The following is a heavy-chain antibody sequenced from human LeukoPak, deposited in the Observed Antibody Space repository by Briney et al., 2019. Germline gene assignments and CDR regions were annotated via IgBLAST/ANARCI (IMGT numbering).Heavy chain of an antibody. J-gene: IGHJ4*02. Sequence: ASVKVSCKASGFIFTGYYMHWVRQAPGQGLEWMGWINPNSGGTNYAQKFQGRVTMTRDTSISTAYMELSRLRSDDTAVYYCARGGASGSQGFDFWGQGTLATVSS. CDR3: ARGGASGSQGFDF. CDR2: INPNSGGT. D-gene: IGHD1-26*01. V-gene: IGHV1-2*02. CDR1: GFIFTGYY.